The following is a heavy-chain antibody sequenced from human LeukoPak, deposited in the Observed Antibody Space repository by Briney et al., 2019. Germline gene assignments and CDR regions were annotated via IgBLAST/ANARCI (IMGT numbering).Heavy chain of an antibody. CDR1: GYTFTSYA. J-gene: IGHJ4*02. D-gene: IGHD3-10*01. CDR3: ARVRITMVRGVYSPLDY. CDR2: INAGNGNT. V-gene: IGHV1-3*01. Sequence: ASVKVSCKASGYTFTSYAMHWVRQAPGQRLEWMGWINAGNGNTKYSQKFQGRVTITRDTSASTAYMELSSLRSEDTAVYYCARVRITMVRGVYSPLDYWGQGTLVTVSS.